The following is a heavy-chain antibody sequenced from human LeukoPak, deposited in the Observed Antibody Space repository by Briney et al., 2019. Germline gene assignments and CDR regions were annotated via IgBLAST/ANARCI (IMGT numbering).Heavy chain of an antibody. CDR1: GYTFTGHY. J-gene: IGHJ5*02. CDR2: INPSSGAT. Sequence: ASVKVSCKASGYTFTGHYIHWVRQAPGQGLEWMGWINPSSGATNYAQKFQGRVTLARDTSTSTAFMELSRLISDDTAVYYCARSTPFFNYESSGYYFWFDPWGQGALVTVSS. V-gene: IGHV1-2*02. D-gene: IGHD3-22*01. CDR3: ARSTPFFNYESSGYYFWFDP.